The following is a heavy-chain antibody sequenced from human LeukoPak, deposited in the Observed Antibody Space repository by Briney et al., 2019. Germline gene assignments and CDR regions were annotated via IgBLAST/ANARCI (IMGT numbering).Heavy chain of an antibody. D-gene: IGHD3-22*01. CDR1: GYTFTSYG. Sequence: GASVKVSCKASGYTFTSYGISWVRQAPGQGLEWMGWISAYNGNTNYAQKLQGRVAMTTDTSTSTAYMELRSLRSDDTAVYYCARVDYYDSSGQGSASDIWGQGTMVTVSS. V-gene: IGHV1-18*01. CDR2: ISAYNGNT. CDR3: ARVDYYDSSGQGSASDI. J-gene: IGHJ3*02.